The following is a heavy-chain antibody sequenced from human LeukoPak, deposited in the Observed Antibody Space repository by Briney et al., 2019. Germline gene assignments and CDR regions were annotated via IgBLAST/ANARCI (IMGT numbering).Heavy chain of an antibody. Sequence: GGSLRLSCAASGFTFSSYAMSWVRQAPGKGLEWVSAISGSGGSTYYADSVKGRFTISRDNSKNTLYLQMNSLRAEDTAVYYCASSQAGGGSYLFDYWGQGTLVTISS. CDR3: ASSQAGGGSYLFDY. CDR1: GFTFSSYA. V-gene: IGHV3-23*01. D-gene: IGHD3-16*02. J-gene: IGHJ4*02. CDR2: ISGSGGST.